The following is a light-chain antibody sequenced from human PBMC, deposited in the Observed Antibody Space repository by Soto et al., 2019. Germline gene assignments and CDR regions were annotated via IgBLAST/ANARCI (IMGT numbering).Light chain of an antibody. CDR2: GAS. J-gene: IGKJ5*01. CDR3: QHFGSSPPVI. V-gene: IGKV3-20*01. CDR1: RTTSPKY. Sequence: EIELTQSPGTLSLSPLESATLSFLVSRTTSPKYVAWYQQRRGLAPRLLVYGASKRAAGIPDRFRGSGSGSEFSLTISGLEPEDFAVYFCQHFGSSPPVIFGQGTRLEIK.